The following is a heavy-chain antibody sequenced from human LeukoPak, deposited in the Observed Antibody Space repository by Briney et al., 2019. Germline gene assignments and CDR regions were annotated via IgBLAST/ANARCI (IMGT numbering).Heavy chain of an antibody. Sequence: PSETLSLTCTVSGGSISSSSYYWGWIRQPPGEGLEWIGSIYYSGSTYYKLSLKSRVTISVDTSKNQFSLKLSSVTAADTAVYYCARNWFYNDSRGNHPLYYFDYWGQGTLVTVSS. J-gene: IGHJ4*02. D-gene: IGHD3-22*01. CDR2: IYYSGST. CDR3: ARNWFYNDSRGNHPLYYFDY. V-gene: IGHV4-39*01. CDR1: GGSISSSSYY.